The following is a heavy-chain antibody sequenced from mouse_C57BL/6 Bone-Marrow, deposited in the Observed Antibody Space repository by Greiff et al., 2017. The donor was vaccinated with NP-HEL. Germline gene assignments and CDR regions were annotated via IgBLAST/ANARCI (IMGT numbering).Heavy chain of an antibody. V-gene: IGHV1-53*01. CDR2: INPSTGGT. J-gene: IGHJ1*03. CDR1: GYTFTSYW. CDR3: ARGATTVEDEGWYFDD. D-gene: IGHD1-1*01. Sequence: QVQLQQPGTELVKPGASVKLSCKASGYTFTSYWMHWVKQRPGQGLEWIGNINPSTGGTNYNEKFKSKATLTVDNSSSTAYMPLSSLTSADSAVFYGARGATTVEDEGWYFDDWGKGTRVTVAT.